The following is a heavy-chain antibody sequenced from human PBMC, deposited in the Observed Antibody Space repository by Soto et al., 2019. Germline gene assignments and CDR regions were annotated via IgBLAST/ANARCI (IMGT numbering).Heavy chain of an antibody. CDR2: IYFGWRT. J-gene: IGHJ4*02. Sequence: PSETLSLTCTVSGGSMRSTSYYLGWIRHPPGKGLEWIGSIYFGWRTYYNPSLKSRVTISVDTSKKQLSLKLSSLTSADTSVYYCARQPNYDYGDYGPMEYWGQGILVTVAS. D-gene: IGHD4-17*01. CDR1: GGSMRSTSYY. V-gene: IGHV4-39*01. CDR3: ARQPNYDYGDYGPMEY.